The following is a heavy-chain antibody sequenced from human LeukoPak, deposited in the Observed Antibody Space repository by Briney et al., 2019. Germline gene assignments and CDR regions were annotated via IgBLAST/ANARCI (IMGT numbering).Heavy chain of an antibody. CDR3: ARAGPRGYSGYDL. Sequence: PSETLSLTCTVSGGSISSYYWSWIRQPPGKGLEWIGYIYYSGTTNYNPSLTSRLTISVDTSRNQFSLKLSSVTAADTAVYYCARAGPRGYSGYDLWGQGTMVTVSS. CDR1: GGSISSYY. V-gene: IGHV4-59*01. J-gene: IGHJ3*01. D-gene: IGHD5-12*01. CDR2: IYYSGTT.